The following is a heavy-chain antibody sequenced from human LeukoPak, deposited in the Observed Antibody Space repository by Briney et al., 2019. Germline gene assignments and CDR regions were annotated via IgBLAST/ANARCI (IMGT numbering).Heavy chain of an antibody. Sequence: GGSLRLSCAASGFTFSSYGMHWVRQAPGKGLEWVAFIRYDGGNKYYADSVKGRFTISRDKSKNTLYLQMNSLRVEDTAVYYCAKESQRGYSYGYIRDYFDSWGQGTLVTVSS. V-gene: IGHV3-30*02. CDR1: GFTFSSYG. D-gene: IGHD5-18*01. CDR3: AKESQRGYSYGYIRDYFDS. CDR2: IRYDGGNK. J-gene: IGHJ4*02.